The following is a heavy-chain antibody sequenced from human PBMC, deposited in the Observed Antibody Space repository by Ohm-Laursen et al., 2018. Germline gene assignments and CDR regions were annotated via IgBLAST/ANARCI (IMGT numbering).Heavy chain of an antibody. J-gene: IGHJ4*02. CDR1: GFTFSSYC. Sequence: SLRLSCSASGFTFSSYCMHWVRQAPGKGLVWVSRINSDGSSTSYADSVKGRFTISRDNAKNTLYLQMNSLRAEDTAVYYCARDAAPGGYSSSPPGYWGQGTLVTVSS. CDR2: INSDGSST. CDR3: ARDAAPGGYSSSPPGY. V-gene: IGHV3-74*01. D-gene: IGHD6-13*01.